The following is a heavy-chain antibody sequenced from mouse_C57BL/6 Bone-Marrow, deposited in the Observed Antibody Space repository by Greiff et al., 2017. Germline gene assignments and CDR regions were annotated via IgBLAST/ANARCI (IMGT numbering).Heavy chain of an antibody. D-gene: IGHD1-3*01. V-gene: IGHV5-16*01. J-gene: IGHJ1*03. Sequence: EVQLVESEGGLVQPGSSMKLSCTASGFTFSDYYMAWVRQVPEKGLEWVANINYDGSSTYYLDSLKSRFIISRDNAKNILYLQMSSLKSEDTATYYCARDRGGNSYWYFDVWGTGTTVTVSS. CDR1: GFTFSDYY. CDR3: ARDRGGNSYWYFDV. CDR2: INYDGSST.